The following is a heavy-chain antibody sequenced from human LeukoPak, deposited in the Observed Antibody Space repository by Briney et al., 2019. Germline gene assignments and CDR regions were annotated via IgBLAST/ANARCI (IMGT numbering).Heavy chain of an antibody. Sequence: ASVKVSCKASGYTFTSYDISWVRQATGQGLEWMGWMNPNSGNTGYAQKFQGRVTMTRNTSISTAYMELSSLRSEDTAVYYCARARYYYGSGSYYKQSTTYSYMDVWGKGTTVTISS. CDR1: GYTFTSYD. V-gene: IGHV1-8*01. CDR3: ARARYYYGSGSYYKQSTTYSYMDV. D-gene: IGHD3-10*01. J-gene: IGHJ6*03. CDR2: MNPNSGNT.